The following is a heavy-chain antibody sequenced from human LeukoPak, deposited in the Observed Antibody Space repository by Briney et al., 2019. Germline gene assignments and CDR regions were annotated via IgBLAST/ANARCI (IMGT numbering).Heavy chain of an antibody. J-gene: IGHJ5*02. V-gene: IGHV1-46*01. D-gene: IGHD3-16*01. CDR2: INPSGGST. CDR1: GYTFTSYY. CDR3: ARFGLGFGGFDP. Sequence: WASVTVSYKASGYTFTSYYMHWVRQAPGQGLEWMGIINPSGGSTSYAQKFQGRVTMTRDTSISTAYMELSRLRSDDTAVYYCARFGLGFGGFDPWGQGTLVTVSS.